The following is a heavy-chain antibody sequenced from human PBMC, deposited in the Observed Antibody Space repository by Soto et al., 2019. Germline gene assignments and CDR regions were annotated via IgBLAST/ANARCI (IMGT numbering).Heavy chain of an antibody. CDR2: IYHSGST. CDR3: ARGNDEYYYDSSGYSRCGAFDI. J-gene: IGHJ3*02. V-gene: IGHV4-30-2*01. Sequence: LSLTCSVAGVSISSGGYSLSWIRQPPGKGLEWIGYIYHSGSTYYNPSLKSRVTISVDRSKNQFSLKLSSVTAADTAVYYCARGNDEYYYDSSGYSRCGAFDIWGQGTMVTVSS. D-gene: IGHD3-22*01. CDR1: GVSISSGGYS.